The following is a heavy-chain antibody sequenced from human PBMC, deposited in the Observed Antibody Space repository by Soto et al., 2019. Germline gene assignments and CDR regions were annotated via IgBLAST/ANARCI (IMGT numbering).Heavy chain of an antibody. CDR3: ARKYSSSPAKMAFDI. Sequence: TLSLTCTVSGGSISSGGYYWSWIRQHPGKGLEWIGYIYYSGSTYYNPSLKSRVTISVDTSKNQFSLKLSSVTAADTAVYYCARKYSSSPAKMAFDIWGQGTMVTVSS. J-gene: IGHJ3*02. CDR1: GGSISSGGYY. V-gene: IGHV4-31*03. CDR2: IYYSGST. D-gene: IGHD6-6*01.